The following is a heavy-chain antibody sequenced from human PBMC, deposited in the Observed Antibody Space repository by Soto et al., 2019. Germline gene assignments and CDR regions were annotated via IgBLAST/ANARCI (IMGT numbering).Heavy chain of an antibody. J-gene: IGHJ2*01. CDR2: FVLEGGKT. Sequence: ASVKVSCKASGFTFTSSAMQWVRQARGKRLEWMGGFVLEGGKTNYAQKFQGRVTMTEDTSTNTAYMELSSLRSEDTAVYYCATDHLLPKSFDLWGRGTLVTVSS. V-gene: IGHV1-58*02. CDR3: ATDHLLPKSFDL. CDR1: GFTFTSSA.